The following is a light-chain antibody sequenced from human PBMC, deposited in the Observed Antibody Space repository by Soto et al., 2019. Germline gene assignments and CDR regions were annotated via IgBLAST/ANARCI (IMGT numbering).Light chain of an antibody. CDR3: QHYNSYSEA. Sequence: LQMTQSPSPLSACVGDPPTITCRASLPISNYLAWYQQKPGKAPKLLIYKASTLKSGVPSRFSGSGSGTEFTLTISSLQPDDFATYYCQHYNSYSEAFGQGTKVDIK. J-gene: IGKJ1*01. V-gene: IGKV1-5*03. CDR2: KAS. CDR1: LPISNY.